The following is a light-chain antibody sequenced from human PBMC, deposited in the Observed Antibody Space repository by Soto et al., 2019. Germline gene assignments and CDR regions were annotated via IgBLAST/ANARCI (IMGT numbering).Light chain of an antibody. CDR3: QQYLTTPS. CDR2: WAS. V-gene: IGKV4-1*01. J-gene: IGKJ3*01. Sequence: DIVMTQSPDSLAVSVGERATINCKSSQTVLYSSNNMNYLAWYQHKPGQPPKLLIYWASTRESGVPDRFSGSGSGTDFTLTISSLQAEDVAVYSCQQYLTTPSFGPGTKVYI. CDR1: QTVLYSSNNMNY.